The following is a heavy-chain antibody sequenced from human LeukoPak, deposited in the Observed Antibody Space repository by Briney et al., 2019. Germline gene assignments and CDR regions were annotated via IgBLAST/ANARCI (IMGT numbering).Heavy chain of an antibody. V-gene: IGHV3-23*01. Sequence: GGSLRLSCAASGFTFSSYAMSWVRQAPGKGLEWVSAISGSGGSTYYADSVKGRFTISRDNSKNTLYLQMNSLRAEDTAVYYCAKDLVYDSSISGHPGAFDIWGQGTMVTVSS. J-gene: IGHJ3*02. CDR2: ISGSGGST. CDR1: GFTFSSYA. CDR3: AKDLVYDSSISGHPGAFDI. D-gene: IGHD3-22*01.